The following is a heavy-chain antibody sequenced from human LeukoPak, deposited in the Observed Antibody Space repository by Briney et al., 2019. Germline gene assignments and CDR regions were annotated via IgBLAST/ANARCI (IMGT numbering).Heavy chain of an antibody. Sequence: PGGSLRLSCAASGFTFSGSAMHWVRQASGKGLEWVGRIRSKANSYATAYAASVKGRFTISRDDSKNTAYLQMNSLRAEDTAVYYCAKSIVATITDFDYWGQGTLVTVSS. CDR3: AKSIVATITDFDY. CDR1: GFTFSGSA. D-gene: IGHD5-12*01. V-gene: IGHV3-73*01. CDR2: IRSKANSYAT. J-gene: IGHJ4*02.